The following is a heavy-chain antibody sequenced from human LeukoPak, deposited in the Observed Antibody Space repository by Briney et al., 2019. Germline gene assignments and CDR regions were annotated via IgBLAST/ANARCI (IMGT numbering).Heavy chain of an antibody. J-gene: IGHJ5*02. Sequence: GGFLRLSCSASGFTFSSYAMHWVRQAPGKGLEYVSAISSNGGSTYYADSVKGRFTISRDNSKNTLYLQMSSLRAEDTAVYYCARRRDKNWSDPWGQGALVTVSS. V-gene: IGHV3-64D*06. CDR1: GFTFSSYA. CDR2: ISSNGGST. CDR3: ARRRDKNWSDP.